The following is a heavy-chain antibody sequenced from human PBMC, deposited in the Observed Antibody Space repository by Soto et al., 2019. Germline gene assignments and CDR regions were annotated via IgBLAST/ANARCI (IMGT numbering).Heavy chain of an antibody. CDR2: IYPGDSDT. CDR1: GKPFTSFW. CDR3: AKQDDRGALEI. D-gene: IGHD3-22*01. J-gene: IGHJ3*02. Sequence: GESLKISCKISGKPFTSFWVVWVRQMPGRGLEWMGNIYPGDSDTRYTPPFQGQVTISADRSTNTAYLQWHSLQASDTALYYCAKQDDRGALEIWGQGTKVTVSS. V-gene: IGHV5-51*01.